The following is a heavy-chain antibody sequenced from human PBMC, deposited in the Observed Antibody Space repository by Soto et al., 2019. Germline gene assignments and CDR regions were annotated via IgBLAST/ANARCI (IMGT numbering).Heavy chain of an antibody. CDR1: GFTFSSHA. Sequence: EVQLLESGGGLVQPGESLRLSCAASGFTFSSHAMTWVRQAPGKGLEWVSGVSGSGGGTYYADSVRGRFTISRDNSKNTLYLQMNSLRAEDTAIYYCAKDLCGSSCLYGMDVWGQGTTVTVSS. CDR2: VSGSGGGT. D-gene: IGHD2-2*01. J-gene: IGHJ6*02. CDR3: AKDLCGSSCLYGMDV. V-gene: IGHV3-23*01.